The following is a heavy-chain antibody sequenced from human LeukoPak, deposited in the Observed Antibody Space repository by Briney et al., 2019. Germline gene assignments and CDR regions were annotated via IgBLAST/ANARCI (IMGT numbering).Heavy chain of an antibody. Sequence: GGSLRLSCAASGFPFSSSVMSWVRQAPGKGLEWVSIISVSDSGTHYADSVKGRFSVSRDTSKNTVYLQMNSLKAEDTATYYCAKVGPKSYFASGSYSDYWGQGTLVTVSS. CDR1: GFPFSSSV. V-gene: IGHV3-23*01. CDR3: AKVGPKSYFASGSYSDY. CDR2: ISVSDSGT. D-gene: IGHD3-10*01. J-gene: IGHJ4*02.